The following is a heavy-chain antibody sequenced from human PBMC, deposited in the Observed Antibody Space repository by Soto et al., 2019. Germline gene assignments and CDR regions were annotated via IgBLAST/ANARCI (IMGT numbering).Heavy chain of an antibody. CDR1: GFTFSSYG. CDR3: AKRGYGRYNWFDP. J-gene: IGHJ5*02. D-gene: IGHD5-18*01. CDR2: ISYDGSNK. V-gene: IGHV3-30*18. Sequence: GGSLRLSCAASGFTFSSYGMHWVRQAPGKGLEWVAVISYDGSNKYYADSVKGRFTISRDNSKNTLYLQMNSLRAEDTAVYYCAKRGYGRYNWFDPWGQGTLVTVSS.